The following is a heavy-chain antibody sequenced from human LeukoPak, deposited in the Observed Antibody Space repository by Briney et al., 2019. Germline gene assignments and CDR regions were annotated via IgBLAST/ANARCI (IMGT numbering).Heavy chain of an antibody. V-gene: IGHV4-39*01. Sequence: PSETLSLTCTVSGGSISSGSCYWGWIRQPPGKGLEWIGSIYYSGSTYYNPSLKSRVTISVDTSKNQFSLKLSSVTAADTAVYYCARPYYYDSSGYYGYWGQGTLVTVSS. D-gene: IGHD3-22*01. CDR3: ARPYYYDSSGYYGY. CDR2: IYYSGST. CDR1: GGSISSGSCY. J-gene: IGHJ4*02.